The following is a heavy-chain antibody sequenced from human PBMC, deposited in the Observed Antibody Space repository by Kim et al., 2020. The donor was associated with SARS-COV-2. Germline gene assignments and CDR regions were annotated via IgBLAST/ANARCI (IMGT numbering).Heavy chain of an antibody. CDR2: IWYDGSNK. CDR3: AKGIYQLLFVGYGMDV. D-gene: IGHD2-2*01. CDR1: GFTFSSYG. V-gene: IGHV3-33*06. Sequence: GRSLRLSCAASGFTFSSYGMHWVRQAPGKGLEWVAVIWYDGSNKYYADSVKGRFTISRDNSKNTLYLQMNSLRAEDTAVYYCAKGIYQLLFVGYGMDVWGQGTTVTVSS. J-gene: IGHJ6*02.